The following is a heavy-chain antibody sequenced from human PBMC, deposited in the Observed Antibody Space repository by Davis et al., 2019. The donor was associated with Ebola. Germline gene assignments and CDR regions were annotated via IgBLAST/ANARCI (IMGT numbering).Heavy chain of an antibody. D-gene: IGHD1-1*01. CDR3: ARHWKSDGSAFDS. CDR1: GGSISSYY. J-gene: IGHJ3*02. CDR2: MSYSGNT. V-gene: IGHV4-59*08. Sequence: SETLSLTCTVSGGSISSYYWSWIRQPPGKGPECIAYMSYSGNTRYNPSLKSRVAISIDISKNQFSLRLNSMTAADTAVYYCARHWKSDGSAFDSWGRGTMVTVSS.